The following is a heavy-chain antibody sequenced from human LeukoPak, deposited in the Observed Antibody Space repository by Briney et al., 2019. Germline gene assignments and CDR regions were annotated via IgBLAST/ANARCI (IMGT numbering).Heavy chain of an antibody. CDR1: GYTFTSYG. D-gene: IGHD3-22*01. V-gene: IGHV1-18*01. J-gene: IGHJ4*02. Sequence: ASVKVSCKASGYTFTSYGISWVRQAPGQGLEWMGWISAYNGNTNYAQKLQGRVTMTTDTSTSTAYMELRSLRSDDRAVYYCARDRSYDSSGLERDYWGQGTLVTVSS. CDR3: ARDRSYDSSGLERDY. CDR2: ISAYNGNT.